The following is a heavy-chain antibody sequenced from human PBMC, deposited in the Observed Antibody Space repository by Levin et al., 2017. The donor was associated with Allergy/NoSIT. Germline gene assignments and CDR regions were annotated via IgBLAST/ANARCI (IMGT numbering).Heavy chain of an antibody. CDR3: TRLASSEWLFPTLYYYYMDV. D-gene: IGHD3-3*01. Sequence: PGGSLRLSCAASGFTFSGSAMHWVRQASGKGLEWVGRIRSKANSYATAYAASVKGRFTISRDDSKNTAYLQMNSLKTEDTAVYYCTRLASSEWLFPTLYYYYMDVWGKGTTVTVSS. J-gene: IGHJ6*03. CDR1: GFTFSGSA. V-gene: IGHV3-73*01. CDR2: IRSKANSYAT.